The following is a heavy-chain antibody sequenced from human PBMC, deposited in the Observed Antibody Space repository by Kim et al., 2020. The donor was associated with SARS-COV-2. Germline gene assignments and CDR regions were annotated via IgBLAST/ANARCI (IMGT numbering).Heavy chain of an antibody. CDR2: IYYSGST. CDR1: GGSISSYY. CDR3: ARGRVIAVADY. J-gene: IGHJ4*02. Sequence: SETLSLTCTVSGGSISSYYWSWIRQPPGKGLEWIGYIYYSGSTNYNPSLKSRVTISVDTSKNQFSLKLSSVTAADTAVYYCARGRVIAVADYWGQGTLVTVSS. D-gene: IGHD6-19*01. V-gene: IGHV4-59*01.